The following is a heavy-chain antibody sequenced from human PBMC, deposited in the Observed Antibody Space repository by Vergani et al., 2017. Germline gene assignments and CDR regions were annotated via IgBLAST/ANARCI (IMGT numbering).Heavy chain of an antibody. CDR3: ARLRADPYYDFWSGRTDYYYYYMDV. V-gene: IGHV4-39*01. J-gene: IGHJ6*03. Sequence: QLQLQESGPGLVKPSETLSLTCTVSGGSISSSSYYWGWIRQPPGKGLEWIGSIYYSGSTYYNPSLKRRVTISVDTSKNQFSLKLSSVTAADTAVYYCARLRADPYYDFWSGRTDYYYYYMDVWGKGTTVTVSS. CDR2: IYYSGST. CDR1: GGSISSSSYY. D-gene: IGHD3-3*01.